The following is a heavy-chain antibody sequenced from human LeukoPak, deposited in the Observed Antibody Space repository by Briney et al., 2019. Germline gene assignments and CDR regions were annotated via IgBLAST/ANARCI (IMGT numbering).Heavy chain of an antibody. CDR2: ISGSGGST. J-gene: IGHJ4*02. V-gene: IGHV3-23*01. CDR3: ARVGTPLVTDY. CDR1: GFTFSSYA. D-gene: IGHD5-18*01. Sequence: GGSLRLSCAASGFTFSSYAMSWVRQAPGKGLEWVSAISGSGGSTYYADSVKGRFTISRDNSKNTLYLQMGSLKAEDMAVYYCARVGTPLVTDYWGQGTLVTVSS.